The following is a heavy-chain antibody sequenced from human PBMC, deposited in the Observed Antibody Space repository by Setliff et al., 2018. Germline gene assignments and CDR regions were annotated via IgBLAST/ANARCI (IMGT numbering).Heavy chain of an antibody. Sequence: ASVKVSCKASGYTFTYFGLSWVRQAPGQGLEWMGWISPYNGQTTYAQRFQGRITMTTDTSTDTAYLEVNGLTSDDTAVYYCVIPFCAGATCPPSWGQGTQVTVSS. V-gene: IGHV1-18*01. J-gene: IGHJ4*02. D-gene: IGHD2-21*01. CDR2: ISPYNGQT. CDR1: GYTFTYFG. CDR3: VIPFCAGATCPPS.